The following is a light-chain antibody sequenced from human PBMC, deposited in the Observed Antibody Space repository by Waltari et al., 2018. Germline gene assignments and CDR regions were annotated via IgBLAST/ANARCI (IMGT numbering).Light chain of an antibody. CDR1: QSISSA. J-gene: IGKJ5*01. Sequence: AIQLTQSPSSLSASVGDRVTIPCRASQSISSALAWYEQKPGKAPKLLIYDASSLESGVPSRISSSGSGTDFTLTISSLQPEDFATYYCQQFNSYPQNFGQGTRLEIK. V-gene: IGKV1-13*02. CDR2: DAS. CDR3: QQFNSYPQN.